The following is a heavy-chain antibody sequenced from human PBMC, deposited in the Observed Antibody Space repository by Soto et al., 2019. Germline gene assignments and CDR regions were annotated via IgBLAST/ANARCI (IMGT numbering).Heavy chain of an antibody. J-gene: IGHJ4*02. V-gene: IGHV1-18*01. CDR3: ARDGIAARPTPDY. Sequence: SVKVSCKASGYTFTSYGINWVRQAPGQGLEWMGWISGYNGNTMYAQKVQGRVTMTSDTSTSTVYMELRSLRSDDTALYYCARDGIAARPTPDYWGQGTLVTVSS. D-gene: IGHD6-6*01. CDR1: GYTFTSYG. CDR2: ISGYNGNT.